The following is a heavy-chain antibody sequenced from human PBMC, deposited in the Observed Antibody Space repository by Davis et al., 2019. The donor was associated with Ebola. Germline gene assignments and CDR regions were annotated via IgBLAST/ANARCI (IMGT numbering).Heavy chain of an antibody. J-gene: IGHJ5*02. V-gene: IGHV1-18*01. CDR1: GYTFTSYG. CDR3: ARGPRGWELLTNWFDP. CDR2: VSPYNGNT. D-gene: IGHD1-26*01. Sequence: ASVKVSCKASGYTFTSYGISWVRQAPGQGLEWMGWVSPYNGNTNYAEKFRGRVTVTTDTSTSTAYMELRSLRSDDTAVYYCARGPRGWELLTNWFDPWGQGTLVTVSS.